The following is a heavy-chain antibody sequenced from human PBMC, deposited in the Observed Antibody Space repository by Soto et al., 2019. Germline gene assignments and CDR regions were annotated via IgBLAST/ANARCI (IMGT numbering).Heavy chain of an antibody. V-gene: IGHV4-59*01. J-gene: IGHJ4*02. CDR3: ARGHCSGGSCSHFDY. CDR2: IYYSGST. Sequence: SETLSLTCTVSGGSISRYYWSWIRQPPGKGLEWIGYIYYSGSTNYNPSLKSRVTISVDTSKNQFSLKLSSVTAADTAVYYCARGHCSGGSCSHFDYWGQGTLVTVSS. CDR1: GGSISRYY. D-gene: IGHD2-15*01.